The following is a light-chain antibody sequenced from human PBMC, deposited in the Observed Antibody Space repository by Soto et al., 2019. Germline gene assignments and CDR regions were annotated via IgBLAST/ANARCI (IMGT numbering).Light chain of an antibody. V-gene: IGKV3-20*01. CDR1: PRVRSTS. J-gene: IGKJ5*01. Sequence: VLQQSPGTMSLSPGESSTLSCRASPRVRSTSVVWYQQKPAQAPRLLIYGASSRATGIPDRFSGGGSGTDFTLTISRLEPEDLAVYYCQHYYSSPPITSGQGTRLEIK. CDR3: QHYYSSPPIT. CDR2: GAS.